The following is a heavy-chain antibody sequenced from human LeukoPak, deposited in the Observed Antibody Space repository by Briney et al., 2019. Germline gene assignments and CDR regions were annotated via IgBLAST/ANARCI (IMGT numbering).Heavy chain of an antibody. D-gene: IGHD2-15*01. CDR2: IYTSGST. Sequence: SETLSLTCTVSGGSISSYYWSWIRQPPGKGLEWIGYIYTSGSTNYNPTLKSRVTISVDTSKNQFSLKLSSVTAADTAVYYCARGRYCSADICSGGDAFDIWGQGTMVSVSS. CDR1: GGSISSYY. CDR3: ARGRYCSADICSGGDAFDI. V-gene: IGHV4-4*09. J-gene: IGHJ3*02.